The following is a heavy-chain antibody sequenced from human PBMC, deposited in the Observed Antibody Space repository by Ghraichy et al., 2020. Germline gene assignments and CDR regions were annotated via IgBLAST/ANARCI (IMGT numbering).Heavy chain of an antibody. CDR3: TTPRMVRGVPRVGRPFDY. J-gene: IGHJ4*02. CDR1: GFTFSNAW. Sequence: GGSLRLSCAASGFTFSNAWMSWVRQAPGKGLEWVGRIKSKTDGGTTDYAAPVKGRFTISRDDSKNTLYLQMNSLKTEDTAVYYCTTPRMVRGVPRVGRPFDYWGQGTLVTVSS. D-gene: IGHD3-10*01. V-gene: IGHV3-15*01. CDR2: IKSKTDGGTT.